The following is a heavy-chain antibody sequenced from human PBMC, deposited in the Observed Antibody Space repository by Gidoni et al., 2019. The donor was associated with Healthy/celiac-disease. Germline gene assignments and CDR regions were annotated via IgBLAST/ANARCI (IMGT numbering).Heavy chain of an antibody. Sequence: LQLQESGPGLVKPSETLSLTCTVSGGSISSSSYYWGWLRQPPGKGLEWIGSIYYSGSTSYNPSLKSRVTISVATSKNQFSLKLSSVTAADTAVDYCARHRGNSTLFGMDVWGQGTTVTVSS. D-gene: IGHD3-10*01. J-gene: IGHJ6*02. CDR1: GGSISSSSYY. CDR2: IYYSGST. CDR3: ARHRGNSTLFGMDV. V-gene: IGHV4-39*01.